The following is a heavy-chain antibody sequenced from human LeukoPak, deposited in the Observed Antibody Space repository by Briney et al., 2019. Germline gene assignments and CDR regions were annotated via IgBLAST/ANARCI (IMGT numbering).Heavy chain of an antibody. V-gene: IGHV1-69*05. CDR2: IIPIFGTA. J-gene: IGHJ4*02. Sequence: SVKVSCKASGGTFSSYAISWVRQAPGQGLEWMGGIIPIFGTANYAQKFQGRVTITTDESTSTAYMELSSLRSEDTAVYYCASGYCSSTSCYPVGYWGQGTLVTVSS. CDR3: ASGYCSSTSCYPVGY. CDR1: GGTFSSYA. D-gene: IGHD2-2*01.